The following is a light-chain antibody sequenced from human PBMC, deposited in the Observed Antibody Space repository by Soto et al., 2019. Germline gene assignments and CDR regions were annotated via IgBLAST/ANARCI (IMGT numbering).Light chain of an antibody. Sequence: QSVLAQPPSVSGAPGQRVTISCSGSSSNIASYYVYWYQQLPGTAPKLLIHRSNQRPSGVPDRFSGSKSGTSASLAISGLRSEDEADYYCEAWHDSLSGVLFGGGTKLTVL. CDR3: EAWHDSLSGVL. J-gene: IGLJ2*01. CDR2: RSN. CDR1: SSNIASYY. V-gene: IGLV1-47*01.